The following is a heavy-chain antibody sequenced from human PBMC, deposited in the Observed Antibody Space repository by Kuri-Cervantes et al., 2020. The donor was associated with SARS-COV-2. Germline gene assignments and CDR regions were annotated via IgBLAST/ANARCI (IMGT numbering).Heavy chain of an antibody. CDR3: ARGVYGDYWDYYYGMDV. Sequence: GESLKISCAASGFTFSTYAMSWVRQTPGKGLEWVSIIYSDDSTYYADSVKGRFTISRDNSKDTLYLQMNSLRAEDTAVYYCARGVYGDYWDYYYGMDVWGQGTTVTVSS. D-gene: IGHD4-17*01. CDR2: IYSDDST. CDR1: GFTFSTYA. J-gene: IGHJ6*02. V-gene: IGHV3-23*03.